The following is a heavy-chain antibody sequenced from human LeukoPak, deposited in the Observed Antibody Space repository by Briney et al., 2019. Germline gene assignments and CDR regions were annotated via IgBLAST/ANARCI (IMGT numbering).Heavy chain of an antibody. V-gene: IGHV1-2*06. D-gene: IGHD3-16*01. J-gene: IGHJ6*02. Sequence: ASVKVSCKASGYTFTGYYMYWVRQAPGQGLEWMGRINPNSGGTNYAQKFQGRVTMTRDTSISTAYMELSRLRSDDTAVYYCANYFIRDYYYYGMDVWGQGTTVTVSS. CDR3: ANYFIRDYYYYGMDV. CDR2: INPNSGGT. CDR1: GYTFTGYY.